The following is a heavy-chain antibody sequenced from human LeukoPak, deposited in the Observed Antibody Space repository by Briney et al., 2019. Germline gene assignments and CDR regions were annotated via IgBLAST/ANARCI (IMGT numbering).Heavy chain of an antibody. V-gene: IGHV3-21*01. D-gene: IGHD1-26*01. CDR3: ARGTYSGSRRRGWFDP. CDR1: GFTFSSYS. CDR2: ISSGSSHK. J-gene: IGHJ5*02. Sequence: GGSLRLSCAASGFTFSSYSMNWVRQAPGRGLEWVSSISSGSSHKYYSDSVKGRFTTSRDNAKKSLYLQMNTLRAEDTAVYYCARGTYSGSRRRGWFDPWGQGTLVTVSS.